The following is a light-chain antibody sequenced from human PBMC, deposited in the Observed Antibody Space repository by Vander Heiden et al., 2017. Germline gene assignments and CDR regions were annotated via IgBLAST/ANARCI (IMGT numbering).Light chain of an antibody. CDR2: EVT. CDR1: SSDVGSYNR. J-gene: IGLJ2*01. CDR3: SSYTSSTTPVA. V-gene: IGLV2-18*02. Sequence: QSALTQPPSVSGSPGQSVTISCTGTSSDVGSYNRVSWYQQPPGTAPKLMIYEVTKRPSGVPDRFSGSKSGNTASRTISGLQAEDEADYYCSSYTSSTTPVAFGGGTKLTVL.